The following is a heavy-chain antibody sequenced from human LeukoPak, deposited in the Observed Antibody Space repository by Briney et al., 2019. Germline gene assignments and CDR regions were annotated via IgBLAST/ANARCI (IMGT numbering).Heavy chain of an antibody. D-gene: IGHD3-10*01. Sequence: GASVKVSCKASGYTFTSYAMHWVRQAPGQRLEWMGWINAGNGNTKYSQKFQGRVIITRDTSASTAYMELSSLRSEDTAVYYCARGSGSYTFDYWGQGTLVTVPS. V-gene: IGHV1-3*01. CDR3: ARGSGSYTFDY. CDR1: GYTFTSYA. J-gene: IGHJ4*02. CDR2: INAGNGNT.